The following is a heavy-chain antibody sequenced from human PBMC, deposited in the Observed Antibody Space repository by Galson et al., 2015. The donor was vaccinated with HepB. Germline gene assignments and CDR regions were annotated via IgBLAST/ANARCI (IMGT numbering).Heavy chain of an antibody. D-gene: IGHD3-3*01. CDR3: ARDTYYDFWSGRGGSPRYDYYGVDV. CDR1: GYTFTSYG. V-gene: IGHV1-18*04. Sequence: SVKVSCKASGYTFTSYGISWVRQAPGQGLEWMGWISAYNGNTNYAQKLQGRVTMTTDTSTSTAYMALRSLRSDDTAVYYCARDTYYDFWSGRGGSPRYDYYGVDVWGQGTTVTVSS. CDR2: ISAYNGNT. J-gene: IGHJ6*02.